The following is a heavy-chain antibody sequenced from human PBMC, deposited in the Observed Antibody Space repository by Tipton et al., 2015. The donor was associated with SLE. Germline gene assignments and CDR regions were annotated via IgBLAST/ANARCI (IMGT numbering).Heavy chain of an antibody. Sequence: SLRLSCAASGFTFSNFAMNWVRQAPGKGLEWISVIYNGGTFYEKSVRGRFTISRDNSKDTVFLQMDNLRADDTAIYYCAKADFDLWGRGTLVTVSS. CDR3: AKADFDL. CDR2: IYNGGT. J-gene: IGHJ2*01. V-gene: IGHV3-23*03. CDR1: GFTFSNFA.